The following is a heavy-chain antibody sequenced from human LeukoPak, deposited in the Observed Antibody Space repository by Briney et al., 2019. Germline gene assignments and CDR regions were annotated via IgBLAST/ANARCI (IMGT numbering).Heavy chain of an antibody. CDR3: ARVGPDGSYFDY. CDR1: GGSMNNYY. J-gene: IGHJ4*02. V-gene: IGHV4-4*07. D-gene: IGHD1-14*01. Sequence: SETLSLTCTVSGGSMNNYYWSWIRQPAGKGLEWIGRIYTSGSTHYNPSLMSRVTMSLDTSKNQFSLNLNSGTAADTAVYYCARVGPDGSYFDYWGQGTLVTVSS. CDR2: IYTSGST.